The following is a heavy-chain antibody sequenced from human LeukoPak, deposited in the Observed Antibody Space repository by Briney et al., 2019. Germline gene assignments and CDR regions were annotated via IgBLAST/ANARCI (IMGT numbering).Heavy chain of an antibody. V-gene: IGHV4-34*01. CDR2: INHSGST. CDR1: GGSFSGYY. CDR3: ARVIHGIPYYYYMDV. Sequence: PSETLSLTCAVYGGSFSGYYWSWIRQPPGKGLEWIGEINHSGSTNYNPSLKSRVTISVDTSKNQFSLKLSSVTAADTAVYYCARVIHGIPYYYYMDVWGKGTTVTVSS. J-gene: IGHJ6*03. D-gene: IGHD1-14*01.